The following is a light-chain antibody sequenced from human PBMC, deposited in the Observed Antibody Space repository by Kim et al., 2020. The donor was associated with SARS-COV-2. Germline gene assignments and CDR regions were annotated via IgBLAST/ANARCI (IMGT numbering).Light chain of an antibody. J-gene: IGLJ2*01. Sequence: PGQSVTIPCTGTSNDVGGYDYVSWYQQHPGNAPKLMIYDVSNRPSGVPDRFSGSKSGNTASLTISGLQPEDEADYYCCSYAGSYTVFGGGTQLTVL. CDR1: SNDVGGYDY. CDR2: DVS. CDR3: CSYAGSYTV. V-gene: IGLV2-11*03.